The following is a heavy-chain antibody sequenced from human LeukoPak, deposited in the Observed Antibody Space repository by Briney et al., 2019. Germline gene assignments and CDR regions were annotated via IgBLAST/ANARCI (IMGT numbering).Heavy chain of an antibody. CDR3: ARYNSLGRGFTAVDY. CDR2: ISAYNGNT. V-gene: IGHV1-18*01. D-gene: IGHD3-10*01. J-gene: IGHJ4*02. Sequence: ASVKVSCKASGYTFTSYGISWVRQAPGQGLEWMGWISAYNGNTNYAQKLQGRVTMTTDTSTSTAYMELRSLRSDDTAVYYCARYNSLGRGFTAVDYWGQGTLVTVSS. CDR1: GYTFTSYG.